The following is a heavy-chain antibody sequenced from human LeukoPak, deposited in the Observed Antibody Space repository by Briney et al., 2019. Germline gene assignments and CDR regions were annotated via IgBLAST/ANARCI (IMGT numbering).Heavy chain of an antibody. Sequence: SETLSLTCSVSGGSIRYYYLSGIRQSPGKGLEGIGNVDKRGSTNYTPSFKRRVIVSSDTSRTEFSLKLTSVTAADTAIYYCARGGSSCYGCHDWFDPWGQGTRVTVSS. CDR2: VDKRGST. D-gene: IGHD2-2*01. CDR1: GGSIRYYY. CDR3: ARGGSSCYGCHDWFDP. V-gene: IGHV4-59*08. J-gene: IGHJ5*02.